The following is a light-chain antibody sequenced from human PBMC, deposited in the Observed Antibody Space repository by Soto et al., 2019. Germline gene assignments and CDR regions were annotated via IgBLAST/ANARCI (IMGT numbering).Light chain of an antibody. J-gene: IGKJ1*01. CDR2: AAS. Sequence: DIQMTQSPSSLSASVGDTVTITCRASQGIIDYLAWYQQRPGKVPKLLIYAASTLQTGVPSRFSGSGAGTDFTLTISSIKPEDVATYYCQKYDSAPQTFGQGTKVEIK. CDR1: QGIIDY. V-gene: IGKV1-27*01. CDR3: QKYDSAPQT.